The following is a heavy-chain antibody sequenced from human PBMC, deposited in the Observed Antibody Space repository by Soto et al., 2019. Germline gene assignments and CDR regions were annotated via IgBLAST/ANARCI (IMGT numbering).Heavy chain of an antibody. D-gene: IGHD1-26*01. J-gene: IGHJ4*02. CDR1: GRTFSSFT. CDR3: ASWEANGDYFDY. V-gene: IGHV1-69*02. CDR2: IIPILGRA. Sequence: SVKVYCKASGRTFSSFTISWVRQAPGQGLEWMGRIIPILGRANYAQKFQGRVTSTADKSTSTAYMELSSLRSEYTAVYYCASWEANGDYFDYWGQGTLVTVSS.